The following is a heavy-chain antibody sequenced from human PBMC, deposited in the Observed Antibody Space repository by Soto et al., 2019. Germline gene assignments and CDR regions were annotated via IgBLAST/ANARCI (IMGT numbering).Heavy chain of an antibody. CDR3: AKVSLKYSSPIDY. D-gene: IGHD6-6*01. CDR1: GFTFSSYA. V-gene: IGHV3-23*01. CDR2: ISGSGGST. Sequence: EVQLLESGGGLVQPGGSLRLSCAASGFTFSSYAMSWVRQAPGKGLDLVSAISGSGGSTYYADSVKGRFTISRDNSKNPLYLQMNSLRAEDTAVYYCAKVSLKYSSPIDYWGQGTLVTVSS. J-gene: IGHJ4*02.